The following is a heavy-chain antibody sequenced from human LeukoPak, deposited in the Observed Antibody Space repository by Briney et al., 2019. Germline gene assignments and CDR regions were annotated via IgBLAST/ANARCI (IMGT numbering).Heavy chain of an antibody. J-gene: IGHJ4*02. D-gene: IGHD3-16*02. CDR2: INPNSGGT. V-gene: IGHV1-2*02. Sequence: ASVKVSCKASGYTFTGYYMHWVRQAPGQGLEWMGWINPNSGGTNCAQRFQGRVTMTRDTSISTAYMELSRLRSDDTAVYYCARDLSEGAVIVTDYWGQGTLVTVSS. CDR1: GYTFTGYY. CDR3: ARDLSEGAVIVTDY.